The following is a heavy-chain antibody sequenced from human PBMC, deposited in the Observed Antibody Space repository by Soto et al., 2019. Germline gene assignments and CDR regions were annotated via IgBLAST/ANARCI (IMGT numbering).Heavy chain of an antibody. CDR2: ISWNSGSI. V-gene: IGHV3-9*01. Sequence: EVQLVESGGGLVQPGRSLRLSCAASGFTFDDYAMHWVRQAPRKGLEWVSGISWNSGSIGYADSVKGRFTISRDNAENSLYLQMNSLRAEDTALYYCAKAEGYSSGWGVDYWGQGTLVTVSS. J-gene: IGHJ4*02. D-gene: IGHD6-19*01. CDR3: AKAEGYSSGWGVDY. CDR1: GFTFDDYA.